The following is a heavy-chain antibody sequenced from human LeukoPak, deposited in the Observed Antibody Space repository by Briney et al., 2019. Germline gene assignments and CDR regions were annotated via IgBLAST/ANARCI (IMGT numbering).Heavy chain of an antibody. Sequence: KPSETLSLACTVSGGSVNNYYWGWIRQAAGRGLEWIAYSYYSGGTNYNSSLKSRVTISVDTSKNQFSLKVTSVTAGDTAIYYCVRHGESGRHPAYFQSWGHGALVTVSS. D-gene: IGHD3-10*01. J-gene: IGHJ4*01. V-gene: IGHV4-59*08. CDR3: VRHGESGRHPAYFQS. CDR2: SYYSGGT. CDR1: GGSVNNYY.